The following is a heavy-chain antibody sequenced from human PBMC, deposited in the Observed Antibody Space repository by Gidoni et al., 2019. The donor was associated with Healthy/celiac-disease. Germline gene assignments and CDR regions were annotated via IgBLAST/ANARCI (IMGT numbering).Heavy chain of an antibody. J-gene: IGHJ6*02. CDR2: INHSGST. D-gene: IGHD2-15*01. CDR1: GGSFSGDY. V-gene: IGHV4-34*01. Sequence: QVQLQQWGAGLLKPSETLSLTCAVYGGSFSGDYWSWSRLPPGKGLEWIGEINHSGSTNYNPALKSRVTISVDTSKNQFSLKLSSVTAADTAVYYCARGGRGLYYYYGMDVWGQGTTVTVSS. CDR3: ARGGRGLYYYYGMDV.